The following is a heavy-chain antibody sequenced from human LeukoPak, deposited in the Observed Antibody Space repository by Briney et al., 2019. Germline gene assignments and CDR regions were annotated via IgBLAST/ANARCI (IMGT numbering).Heavy chain of an antibody. D-gene: IGHD3-16*01. CDR1: GYTFTSYG. Sequence: GASVKVSCKASGYTFTSYGISWVRQAPGQGLEWMGIINPSGGSTSYAQKFQGRVTMTRDTSISTAYMELSRLRSDDTAVYYCARGGSCSGLRLGEHQNWFDPWGQGTLVTVSS. V-gene: IGHV1-46*01. CDR2: INPSGGST. J-gene: IGHJ5*02. CDR3: ARGGSCSGLRLGEHQNWFDP.